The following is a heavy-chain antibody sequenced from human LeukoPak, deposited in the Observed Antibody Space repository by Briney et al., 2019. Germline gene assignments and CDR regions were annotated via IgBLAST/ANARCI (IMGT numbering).Heavy chain of an antibody. CDR2: INHSGST. V-gene: IGHV4-34*01. CDR1: GGSFSGYY. Sequence: SETLSLTCAVYGGSFSGYYWSWIRQPPGKGLEWIGEINHSGSTNYNPSLKSRVTISVDTSKNQFSLRLSSVTAADTAVYYCARGVMAPVYYYNYYMDVWGKGTTVTVSS. J-gene: IGHJ6*03. D-gene: IGHD5-24*01. CDR3: ARGVMAPVYYYNYYMDV.